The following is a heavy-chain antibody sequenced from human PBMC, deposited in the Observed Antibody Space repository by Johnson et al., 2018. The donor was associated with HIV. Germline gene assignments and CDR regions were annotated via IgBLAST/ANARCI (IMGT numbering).Heavy chain of an antibody. Sequence: QVQLVESGGGVVQPGRSLRLSCAVSGFTLSHYGMHWVRQAPGKGLEWVAVISYDGSNKYYVDSVKGRFTISRDNSKNTLYLQMNSLRAEDTAMYYCARGFVSPRGSLAWGPKVTRNDAFDMWGQGTMVTVSS. CDR1: GFTLSHYG. J-gene: IGHJ3*02. D-gene: IGHD3-3*02. CDR3: ARGFVSPRGSLAWGPKVTRNDAFDM. CDR2: ISYDGSNK. V-gene: IGHV3-30*03.